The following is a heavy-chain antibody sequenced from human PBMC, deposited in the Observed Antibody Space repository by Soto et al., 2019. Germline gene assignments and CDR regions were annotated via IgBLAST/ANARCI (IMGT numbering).Heavy chain of an antibody. D-gene: IGHD6-19*01. CDR1: GFTFSNYG. V-gene: IGHV3-23*01. Sequence: PGGSLRLSCAASGFTFSNYGMSCVRQAPGKGLEWVSGIRSFGSTTYYADSLNGRFTISRDNSKNRLLLQMNSLKGEDTAVYYCARDVESGWYESFDSCGKGPMVTVSS. CDR2: IRSFGSTT. J-gene: IGHJ4*02. CDR3: ARDVESGWYESFDS.